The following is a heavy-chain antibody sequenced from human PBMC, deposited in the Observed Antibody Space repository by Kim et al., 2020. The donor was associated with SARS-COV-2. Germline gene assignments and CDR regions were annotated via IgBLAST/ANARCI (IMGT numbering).Heavy chain of an antibody. V-gene: IGHV3-30*18. Sequence: GGSLRLSCAASGFTFSSYGMHWVRQAPGKGLELVAVISYDGSNKYYADSVKGRFTISRDNSKNTLYLQMNRLRAEDTAVYYCAKAHSDYLGYYYCMDIWGQGTTVTVSS. CDR2: ISYDGSNK. CDR3: AKAHSDYLGYYYCMDI. D-gene: IGHD4-4*01. CDR1: GFTFSSYG. J-gene: IGHJ6*02.